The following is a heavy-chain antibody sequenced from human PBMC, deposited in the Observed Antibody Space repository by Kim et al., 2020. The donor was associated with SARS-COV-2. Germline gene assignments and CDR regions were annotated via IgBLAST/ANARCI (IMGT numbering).Heavy chain of an antibody. D-gene: IGHD1-26*01. CDR3: ARSGSSSSLPYYYGMDV. V-gene: IGHV3-11*03. J-gene: IGHJ6*02. Sequence: DSLKGRFTISRDNAKGSLYLQMNNLRAEDTAVYYCARSGSSSSLPYYYGMDVWGQGTTVTVSS.